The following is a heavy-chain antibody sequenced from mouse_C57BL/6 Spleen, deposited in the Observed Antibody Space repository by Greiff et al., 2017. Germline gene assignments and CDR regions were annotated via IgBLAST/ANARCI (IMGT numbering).Heavy chain of an antibody. CDR2: ISYDGSN. D-gene: IGHD2-3*01. V-gene: IGHV3-6*01. Sequence: DVQLQESGPGLVKPSQSLSLTCSVTGYSITSGYYWNWIRQFPGNKLEWMGYISYDGSNNYNPSLKNRISITRDTSKNQFFLKLNSVTTEDTATYCCARGGGYYNYAMDYWGQGTSVTVSS. CDR1: GYSITSGYY. J-gene: IGHJ4*01. CDR3: ARGGGYYNYAMDY.